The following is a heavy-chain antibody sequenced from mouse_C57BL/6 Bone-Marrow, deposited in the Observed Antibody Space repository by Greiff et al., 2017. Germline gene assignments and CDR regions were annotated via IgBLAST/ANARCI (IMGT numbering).Heavy chain of an antibody. J-gene: IGHJ3*01. D-gene: IGHD1-1*01. CDR3: ARSKYYGSSYWFAY. CDR2: IYPRSGNT. Sequence: VKLQESGAELVRPGASVKLSCKASGYTFTSYGISWVKQRTGQGLEWIGEIYPRSGNTYYNEKFKGKATLTSAKSSSTVYMEIRSLTSEDPAVYFCARSKYYGSSYWFAYWGQGTLVTVSA. CDR1: GYTFTSYG. V-gene: IGHV1-81*01.